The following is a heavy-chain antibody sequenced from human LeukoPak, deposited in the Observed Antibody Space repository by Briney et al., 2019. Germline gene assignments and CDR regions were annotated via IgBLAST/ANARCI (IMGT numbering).Heavy chain of an antibody. V-gene: IGHV4-59*01. D-gene: IGHD5-24*01. Sequence: SETLSLTCTVSGGSISSYYWSWIRQPPGKGLEWIGYIYYSGSTNYNPSLKSRVTISVDTSKNQFSLKLSSVTAADTAVYYCARERNGYLDIWGQGTMVTVSS. CDR2: IYYSGST. CDR1: GGSISSYY. J-gene: IGHJ3*02. CDR3: ARERNGYLDI.